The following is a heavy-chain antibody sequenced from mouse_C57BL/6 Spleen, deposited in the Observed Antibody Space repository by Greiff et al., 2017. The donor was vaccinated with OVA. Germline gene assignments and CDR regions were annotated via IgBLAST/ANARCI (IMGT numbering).Heavy chain of an antibody. CDR2: IDPSDSYT. V-gene: IGHV1-50*01. Sequence: QVQLQQPGAELVKPGASVKLSCKASGYTFTSYWMQWVKQRPGQGLEWIGEIDPSDSYTNYNQKFKGKATLTVDTSSSTAYMQLSSLTSEDSAVYYCARGVQRKAMDYWGQGTSVTVSS. J-gene: IGHJ4*01. CDR3: ARGVQRKAMDY. CDR1: GYTFTSYW.